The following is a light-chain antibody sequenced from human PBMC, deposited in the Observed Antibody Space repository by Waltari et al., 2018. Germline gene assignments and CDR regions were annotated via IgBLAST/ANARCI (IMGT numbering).Light chain of an antibody. CDR3: TSYTTSFTVV. J-gene: IGLJ2*01. CDR2: GVN. Sequence: QSALTQPASVSGSPGQSITISCTGTSSDIGGYNYVSRFQQHPGRAPKLIIYGVNNRPSGISNRFSGSKSGNTASLTISGLQAEDESHYYCTSYTTSFTVVFGGGTKLTVL. CDR1: SSDIGGYNY. V-gene: IGLV2-14*03.